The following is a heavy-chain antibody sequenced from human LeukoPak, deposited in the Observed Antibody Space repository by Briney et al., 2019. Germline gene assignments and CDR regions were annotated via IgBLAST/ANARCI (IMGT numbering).Heavy chain of an antibody. J-gene: IGHJ6*02. CDR1: GFNFSHYG. Sequence: GGSLRLSCEISGFNFSHYGMHWVRQAPGKGLESVADISHDASNIYYADSVKGRFTISRDNAKNTLFLQLNSLRGDDTAVYYCAKDLNSFIVVVTIYGMDVWGQGTTVIVSS. V-gene: IGHV3-30*18. CDR2: ISHDASNI. D-gene: IGHD2-15*01. CDR3: AKDLNSFIVVVTIYGMDV.